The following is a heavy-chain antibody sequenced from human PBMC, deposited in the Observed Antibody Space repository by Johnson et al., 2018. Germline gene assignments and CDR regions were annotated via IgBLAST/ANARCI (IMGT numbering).Heavy chain of an antibody. J-gene: IGHJ5*02. CDR2: ISFSSNTI. CDR1: GFAFGDYY. CDR3: ARKVESQQMLSEVNWFDP. D-gene: IGHD2-2*01. Sequence: QVQLREAGGDLVKAGGSLRLSCVASGFAFGDYYMTWIRQAPGKGLEWISSISFSSNTIYYEDSVKGRVTISRDNAKNSLYLQMNSLRADDTAVYYCARKVESQQMLSEVNWFDPWGQGTLVTVSS. V-gene: IGHV3-11*01.